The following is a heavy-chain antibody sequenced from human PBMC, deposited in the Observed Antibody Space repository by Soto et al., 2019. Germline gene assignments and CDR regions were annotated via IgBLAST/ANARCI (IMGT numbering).Heavy chain of an antibody. CDR2: IYYSGST. CDR3: ARGGSGYYPTYYFDY. D-gene: IGHD3-22*01. V-gene: IGHV4-31*03. J-gene: IGHJ4*02. CDR1: GGSISSGGYY. Sequence: SETLSLTCTVSGGSISSGGYYWSWIRQHPGKGLEWIGYIYYSGSTYYNPSLKSRVTISVDTSKNQFSLKLSSVTAADTAVYYCARGGSGYYPTYYFDYWGQGTLVTVSS.